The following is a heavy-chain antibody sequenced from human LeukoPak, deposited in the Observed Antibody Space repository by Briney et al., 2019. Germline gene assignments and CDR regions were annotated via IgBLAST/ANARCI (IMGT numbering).Heavy chain of an antibody. J-gene: IGHJ6*03. V-gene: IGHV1-69*13. CDR2: IIPIFGTA. D-gene: IGHD2-2*02. CDR3: ARLVAIGYYYMDV. Sequence: GASVKVSCKASGYTFTSYGISWVRQAPGQGLEWMGGIIPIFGTANYAQKFQGRVTITADESTSTAYMELSSLRSEDTAVYYCARLVAIGYYYMDVWGKGTTVTVSS. CDR1: GYTFTSYG.